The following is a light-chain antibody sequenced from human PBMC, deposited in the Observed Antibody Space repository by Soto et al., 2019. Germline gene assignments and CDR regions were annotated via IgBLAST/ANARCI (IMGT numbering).Light chain of an antibody. V-gene: IGLV2-14*01. CDR3: SSYTSIISTPLV. CDR1: SSNVGGYNS. CDR2: DVS. J-gene: IGLJ2*01. Sequence: QSALTQPDSVSGSPGQSIAISCTGTSSNVGGYNSVSWYQQHPGKAPKLIIDDVSNRPSGVSNRFSGPKSGNTASLTISRLQAEDEADYFCSSYTSIISTPLVFGGGTKLTVL.